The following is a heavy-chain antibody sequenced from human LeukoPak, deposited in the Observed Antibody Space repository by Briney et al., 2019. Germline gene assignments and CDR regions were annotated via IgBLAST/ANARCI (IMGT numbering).Heavy chain of an antibody. D-gene: IGHD1-14*01. CDR1: GLNFSSYP. V-gene: IGHV3-23*01. CDR3: AKATGGRFDP. J-gene: IGHJ5*02. CDR2: ISGSGGST. Sequence: GDPLPLLCCPSGLNFSSYPMIWLRQPPGKALELFSTISGSGGSTYYADSVKGRFTISRDNSKNTLYLQMSSLRAEDTAVYYCAKATGGRFDPWGQGTPVTVSS.